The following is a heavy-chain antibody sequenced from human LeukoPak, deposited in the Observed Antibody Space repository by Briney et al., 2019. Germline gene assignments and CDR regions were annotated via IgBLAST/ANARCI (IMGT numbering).Heavy chain of an antibody. CDR2: IYHSGNT. V-gene: IGHV4-59*01. D-gene: IGHD4/OR15-4a*01. CDR3: ARFPAKKAD. J-gene: IGHJ4*02. CDR1: NGSISPYY. Sequence: SQTLSLTCTVSNGSISPYYWSWIRQPPGKGLEWIGYIYHSGNTNYNPSLSSRVTISVDTSKNQFSLELTSVTAADTAVSFCARFPAKKADWGQGTLVTVSS.